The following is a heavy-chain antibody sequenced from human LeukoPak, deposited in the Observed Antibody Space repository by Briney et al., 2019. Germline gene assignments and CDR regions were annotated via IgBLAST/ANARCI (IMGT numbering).Heavy chain of an antibody. J-gene: IGHJ4*02. V-gene: IGHV3-30*02. CDR2: IRYDGSNK. Sequence: GGSLRLSCAASGFTFSSYGMHWVRQAPGKGREWVAFIRYDGSNKYYADSVKGRFTISRDNSKNTLYLQMNSLRADDAAVYYCAKRHCSGGSCYWAMGYWGQGTLVTVSS. D-gene: IGHD2-15*01. CDR3: AKRHCSGGSCYWAMGY. CDR1: GFTFSSYG.